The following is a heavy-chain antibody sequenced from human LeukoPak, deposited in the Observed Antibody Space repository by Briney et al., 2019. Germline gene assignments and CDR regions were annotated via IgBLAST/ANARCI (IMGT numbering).Heavy chain of an antibody. D-gene: IGHD3-22*01. CDR3: AREGSSGYYPMRGYYFDY. CDR2: IYSGGST. CDR1: GFTVSSNY. Sequence: GGSLRLSCAASGFTVSSNYMSWVRQAPGKGLEWVSVIYSGGSTYYADSVKGRSTISRDNSKNTLYLQMNSLRAEDTAVYYCAREGSSGYYPMRGYYFDYWGQGTLVTVSS. V-gene: IGHV3-53*01. J-gene: IGHJ4*02.